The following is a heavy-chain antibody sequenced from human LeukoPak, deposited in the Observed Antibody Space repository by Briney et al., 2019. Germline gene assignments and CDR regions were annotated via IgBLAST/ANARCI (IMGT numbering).Heavy chain of an antibody. CDR1: GYTFTAYY. CDR2: LNPNTGAT. V-gene: IGHV1-2*02. CDR3: ASRHSGYDTGYSFFDL. J-gene: IGHJ2*01. Sequence: ASVKVSCKAYGYTFTAYYMHWVRQAPGQGLEWMGWLNPNTGATNYAQKFQDRVSMTRDTSISTAYLELSRLTSDDTATYYCASRHSGYDTGYSFFDLWGRGTLVTVSS. D-gene: IGHD5-12*01.